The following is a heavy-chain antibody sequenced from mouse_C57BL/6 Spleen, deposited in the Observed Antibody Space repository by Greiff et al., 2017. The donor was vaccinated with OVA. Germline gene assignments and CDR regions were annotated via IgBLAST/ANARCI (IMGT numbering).Heavy chain of an antibody. J-gene: IGHJ2*01. D-gene: IGHD1-1*01. Sequence: QVQLQQPGAELVMPGASVKLSCKASGYTFTSYWMHWVKQRPGQGLEWIGEIDPSDSYTNYNQKFKGKSTLTVYKSSSTAYMQLSSLTSEDSAVYYCARNYGSSSLYDYWGQGTTLTVSS. CDR3: ARNYGSSSLYDY. V-gene: IGHV1-69*01. CDR2: IDPSDSYT. CDR1: GYTFTSYW.